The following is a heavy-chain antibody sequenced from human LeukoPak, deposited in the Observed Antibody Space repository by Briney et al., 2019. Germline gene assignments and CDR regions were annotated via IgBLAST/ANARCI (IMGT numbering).Heavy chain of an antibody. CDR3: ARGRGWESYYYYYMDV. CDR2: INPSGGST. D-gene: IGHD1-26*01. Sequence: ASVKVSCKASGYTFTSYYMHWVRQAPGQGLEWMGIINPSGGSTSYAQKFQGRVTMTRDTSTSTVYMELSSLRSEDTAVYYCARGRGWESYYYYYMDVWGKGTTVTVSS. V-gene: IGHV1-46*01. CDR1: GYTFTSYY. J-gene: IGHJ6*03.